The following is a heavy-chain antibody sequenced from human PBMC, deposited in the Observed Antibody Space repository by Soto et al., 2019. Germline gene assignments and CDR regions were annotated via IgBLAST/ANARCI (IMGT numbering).Heavy chain of an antibody. CDR2: FIGTSDNT. CDR3: AKVVAASGSPY. Sequence: GGSLRLSCAASGFTFNNYDMTWVRQAPGKGLEWVSFIGTSDNTYYADSVKGRFTISRDNSKSTLYLQMNSLRTEDTAVYYCAKVVAASGSPYWGQGTLVTVSS. D-gene: IGHD6-13*01. V-gene: IGHV3-23*01. CDR1: GFTFNNYD. J-gene: IGHJ4*02.